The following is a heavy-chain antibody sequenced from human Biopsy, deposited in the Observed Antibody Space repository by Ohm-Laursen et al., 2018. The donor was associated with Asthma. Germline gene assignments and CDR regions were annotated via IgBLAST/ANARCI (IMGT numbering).Heavy chain of an antibody. D-gene: IGHD6-13*01. V-gene: IGHV4-39*01. CDR1: GASITSSAYY. CDR3: VRGSSSWHHGPFHYYYGLDV. J-gene: IGHJ6*02. Sequence: TLSLTCTVSGASITSSAYYWGWIRQPPGKGLEWIGSMYYGETTYYSPSLKSRVTISADTSKNQFSLKLTSVTAADTAVYYCVRGSSSWHHGPFHYYYGLDVWGQGTTATVSS. CDR2: MYYGETT.